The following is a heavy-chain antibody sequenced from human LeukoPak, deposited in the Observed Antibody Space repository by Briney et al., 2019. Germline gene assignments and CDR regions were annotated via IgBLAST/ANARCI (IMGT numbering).Heavy chain of an antibody. J-gene: IGHJ4*02. CDR3: ARGPLGSDYGDYGVGY. Sequence: PSETLSLNCAVSGGSFRGYYWSWISHPPRKGLSWIREINHSGNTNYNPSLNTRLTISVDTSKNLFSLKLCSVPAPGTAVYYCARGPLGSDYGDYGVGYWGQGTLVTVSS. D-gene: IGHD4-17*01. V-gene: IGHV4-34*01. CDR2: INHSGNT. CDR1: GGSFRGYY.